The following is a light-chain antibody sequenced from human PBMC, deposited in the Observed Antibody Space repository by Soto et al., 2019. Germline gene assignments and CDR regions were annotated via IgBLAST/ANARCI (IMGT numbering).Light chain of an antibody. CDR2: EVS. Sequence: QSALTQPASVSGSPGQSITISCTGTSGDVGGYYYVSWYQQLPGKAPKLMISEVSNRPSGVSNRFSGSKSGNTASLTISGLQAEDEGDYYCCAYVSSNTLLFGGGTKLTVL. CDR1: SGDVGGYYY. V-gene: IGLV2-14*01. CDR3: CAYVSSNTLL. J-gene: IGLJ3*02.